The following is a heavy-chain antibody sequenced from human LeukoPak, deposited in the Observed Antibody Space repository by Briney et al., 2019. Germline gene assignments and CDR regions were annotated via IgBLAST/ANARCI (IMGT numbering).Heavy chain of an antibody. CDR2: ISGSGGST. CDR1: GFTFSSYG. D-gene: IGHD1-26*01. CDR3: AKGGGSYYFDY. J-gene: IGHJ4*02. V-gene: IGHV3-23*01. Sequence: GGSLRLSCAASGFTFSSYGMHWVRQAPGKGLEWVSAISGSGGSTYYADSVKGRFTISRDNSKNTLYLQMNSLRAEDTAVYYCAKGGGSYYFDYWGQGTLVTVSS.